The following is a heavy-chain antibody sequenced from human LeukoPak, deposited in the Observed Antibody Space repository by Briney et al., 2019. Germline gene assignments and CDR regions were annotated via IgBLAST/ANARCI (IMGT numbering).Heavy chain of an antibody. CDR2: ISYDGSNK. Sequence: GGSLRLSCAASGFTFSSYAMHWVRQAPGKGLEWVAVISYDGSNKYYADSVKGRFTISRDNSKNTLYLQMNSLRAEDTAVYYCAKDPGDQNWFGELSPPFYGMDVWGQGTTVTVSS. V-gene: IGHV3-30-3*01. CDR1: GFTFSSYA. D-gene: IGHD3-10*01. CDR3: AKDPGDQNWFGELSPPFYGMDV. J-gene: IGHJ6*02.